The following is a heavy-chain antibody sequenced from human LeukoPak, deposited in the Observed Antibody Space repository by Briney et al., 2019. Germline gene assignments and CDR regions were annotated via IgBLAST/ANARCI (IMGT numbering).Heavy chain of an antibody. J-gene: IGHJ4*02. CDR1: GFTFRSYG. Sequence: GRSLRLSCAASGFTFRSYGMHWVRQAPGKGLEWVAVISYDGSKKYYGDSVKGRFTISRDNSKNTVYLQMNSLRAEDTAVYYCAKDDYSSGGYTVGDYWGQGTLVTVSS. D-gene: IGHD6-19*01. CDR3: AKDDYSSGGYTVGDY. V-gene: IGHV3-30*18. CDR2: ISYDGSKK.